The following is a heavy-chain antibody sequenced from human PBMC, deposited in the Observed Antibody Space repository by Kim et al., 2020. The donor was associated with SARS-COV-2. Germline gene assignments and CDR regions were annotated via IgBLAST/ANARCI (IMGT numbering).Heavy chain of an antibody. V-gene: IGHV3-66*01. CDR3: ARDRSYSSSWFLNWFDP. J-gene: IGHJ5*02. Sequence: VKGRFTISRDNSKNTLYLQMNSLRAEDTAVYYCARDRSYSSSWFLNWFDPWGQGTLVTVSS. D-gene: IGHD6-13*01.